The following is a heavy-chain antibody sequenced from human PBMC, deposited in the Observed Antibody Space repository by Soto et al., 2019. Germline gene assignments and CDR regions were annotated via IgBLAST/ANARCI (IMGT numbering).Heavy chain of an antibody. CDR3: AREESRIFDY. J-gene: IGHJ4*02. Sequence: GGSLRLSCAASGFTFSSYAMHWVRQAPGKGLEWVAVISYDGSNKYYADSVKGRFTISRDNSKNTLYLQMNSLRAEDTAVYYCAREESRIFDYWGQGTLVTVSS. D-gene: IGHD2-15*01. V-gene: IGHV3-30-3*01. CDR1: GFTFSSYA. CDR2: ISYDGSNK.